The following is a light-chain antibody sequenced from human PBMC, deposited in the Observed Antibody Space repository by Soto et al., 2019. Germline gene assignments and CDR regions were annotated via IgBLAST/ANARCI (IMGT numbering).Light chain of an antibody. V-gene: IGKV4-1*01. J-gene: IGKJ4*01. CDR3: QQYFSSPLT. CDR2: WAS. CDR1: QSVLFSSDNKNY. Sequence: DIVMTQSPDSLAVSLGERATINCKSSQSVLFSSDNKNYLAWYQQKPGQPPKLLFYWASTRESGVPDRFSGSGSGTDFTLTISSLQAEDVAVYCCQQYFSSPLTFGGGTKVEIK.